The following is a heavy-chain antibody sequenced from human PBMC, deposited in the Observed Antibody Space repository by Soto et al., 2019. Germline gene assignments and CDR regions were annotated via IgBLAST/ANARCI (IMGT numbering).Heavy chain of an antibody. J-gene: IGHJ4*02. CDR1: GGSISSYY. V-gene: IGHV4-59*08. CDR3: ARLTGFWSGYIFDY. Sequence: SETLSLTCTVSGGSISSYYWSWIRQPPGKGLEWIGYIYYSGSTNYNPSLKSRVTISVDTSKNQFSLKLSSVTAADTAVYYCARLTGFWSGYIFDYWGQGTLVTVSS. D-gene: IGHD3-3*01. CDR2: IYYSGST.